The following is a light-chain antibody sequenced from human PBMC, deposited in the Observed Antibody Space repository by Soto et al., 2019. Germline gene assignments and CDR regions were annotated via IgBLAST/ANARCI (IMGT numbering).Light chain of an antibody. CDR3: QQYATSPLT. Sequence: EIVLTQSPGTLSLSPGERATLSCRASQSVSSTYLAWYQQKPGQAPRLLVYGASSRATGIPDRFSGSGSGTDFTLTVSILEPEDFAVYYCQQYATSPLTFGGGTKVEIK. V-gene: IGKV3-20*01. CDR1: QSVSSTY. J-gene: IGKJ4*01. CDR2: GAS.